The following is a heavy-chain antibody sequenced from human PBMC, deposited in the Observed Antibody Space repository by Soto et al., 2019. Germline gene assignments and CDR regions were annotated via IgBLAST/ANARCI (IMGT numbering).Heavy chain of an antibody. CDR1: RFTFSNYG. Sequence: QVQLVESGGGVVQPGRSLRLSFAASRFTFSNYGMHWVRQAPGKGLEWVAVIWYDGSNKYYADSVKGRFTISRDNSKNTLYLQMNSLRAEDTAVYYCARDDIPGRAVAIYGMDVWGQGTTVTVSS. CDR3: ARDDIPGRAVAIYGMDV. J-gene: IGHJ6*02. CDR2: IWYDGSNK. D-gene: IGHD6-19*01. V-gene: IGHV3-33*01.